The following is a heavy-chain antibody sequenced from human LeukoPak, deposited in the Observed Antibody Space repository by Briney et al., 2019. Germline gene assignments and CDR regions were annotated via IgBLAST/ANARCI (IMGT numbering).Heavy chain of an antibody. CDR3: ARLLNYYDSRGGFDY. D-gene: IGHD3-22*01. J-gene: IGHJ4*02. CDR2: IYPGDSDT. CDR1: GYSFTSYW. V-gene: IGHV5-51*01. Sequence: GEALKISCKGSGYSFTSYWIGWVRQMPGKGLEWMGIIYPGDSDTRYSPSFQGQVTISADKSISTAYLQWSSLKASDTAMYYCARLLNYYDSRGGFDYWGQGTLVTVSS.